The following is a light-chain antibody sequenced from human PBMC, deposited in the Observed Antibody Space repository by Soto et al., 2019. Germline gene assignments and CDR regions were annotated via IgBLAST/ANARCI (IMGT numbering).Light chain of an antibody. CDR1: SSDIGGYDY. Sequence: QSALTQPPSASGSPGQSVTISCTGTSSDIGGYDYVHWYQQHPGKAPKLIIYGITKRPSGVPDRFSASRSGNTASLTVSGLQAEDEADYYCASFAGSNNLVFGGGTKLTVL. CDR2: GIT. V-gene: IGLV2-8*01. CDR3: ASFAGSNNLV. J-gene: IGLJ3*02.